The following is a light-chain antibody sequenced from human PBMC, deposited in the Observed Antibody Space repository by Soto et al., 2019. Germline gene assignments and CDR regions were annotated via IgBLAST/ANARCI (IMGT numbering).Light chain of an antibody. V-gene: IGLV2-23*01. CDR1: SSDVGSYNL. J-gene: IGLJ1*01. Sequence: QSVLTQPASMSGSPGQSITISCTGTSSDVGSYNLVSWYQQHPGKAPKLMIYEGSKRPSGVSNRFSGSKSGNTASLTISGLQAEDEADYYCCSYAGTVYVFGTGTKSPS. CDR2: EGS. CDR3: CSYAGTVYV.